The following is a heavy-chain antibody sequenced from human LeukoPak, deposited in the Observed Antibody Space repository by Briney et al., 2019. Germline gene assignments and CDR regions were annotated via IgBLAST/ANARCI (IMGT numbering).Heavy chain of an antibody. CDR1: GGSISSYY. D-gene: IGHD2-2*01. V-gene: IGHV4-4*07. CDR2: IYTSGST. J-gene: IGHJ6*03. CDR3: ARIKYQLLPYYYYYMDV. Sequence: SETLSLTCTVSGGSISSYYWSWIRQPAGKGLEWIGRIYTSGSTNYNPSLKSRVTISVDTSKNQFSLKLSSVTAADTAVYYCARIKYQLLPYYYYYMDVWGKGTTVTVSS.